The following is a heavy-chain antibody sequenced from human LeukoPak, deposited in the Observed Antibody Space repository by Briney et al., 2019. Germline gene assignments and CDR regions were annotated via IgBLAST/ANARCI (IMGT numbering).Heavy chain of an antibody. V-gene: IGHV3-23*01. Sequence: PGGSLRLSCAASGFAFSSYAMTWLRQVPGKGLEWVSGISGSGDITNYEDSVKGRFTISRDNYKNTLYLQMNSLRSEDTAVYFCAKGPFIQLWSLYFDLWGQGTLVTVSS. J-gene: IGHJ4*02. CDR2: ISGSGDIT. D-gene: IGHD5-18*01. CDR3: AKGPFIQLWSLYFDL. CDR1: GFAFSSYA.